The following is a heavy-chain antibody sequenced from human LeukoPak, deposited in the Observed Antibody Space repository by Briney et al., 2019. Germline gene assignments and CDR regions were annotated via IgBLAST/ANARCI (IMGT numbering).Heavy chain of an antibody. CDR1: GFTFSSYA. Sequence: GGSLRLSCAASGFTFSSYAMSWVRQAPGKGLEWVSAISGSGGSTYYADSVKGRFTISRDNSKDTLYLQMNSLRAEDTAVYYCAKGDTYYYDSSGSSFDYWGQGTLVTVSS. D-gene: IGHD3-22*01. V-gene: IGHV3-23*01. CDR3: AKGDTYYYDSSGSSFDY. J-gene: IGHJ4*02. CDR2: ISGSGGST.